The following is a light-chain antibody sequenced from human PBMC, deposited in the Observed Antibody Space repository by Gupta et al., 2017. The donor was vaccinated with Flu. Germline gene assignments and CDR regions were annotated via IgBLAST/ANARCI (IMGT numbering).Light chain of an antibody. CDR3: QQYNSDSPEQT. Sequence: DIQMTQSPSTLSASVGDRVTITCRASQSISSWLAWYQQKPGKAPKLLIYKASSLESGVTSRFSGSGSGTEFTLTISSLQPDDFATYYCQQYNSDSPEQTFGQGTKVEIK. CDR2: KAS. V-gene: IGKV1-5*03. J-gene: IGKJ1*01. CDR1: QSISSW.